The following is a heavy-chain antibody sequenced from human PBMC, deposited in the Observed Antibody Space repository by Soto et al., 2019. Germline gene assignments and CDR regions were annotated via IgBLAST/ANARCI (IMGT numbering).Heavy chain of an antibody. D-gene: IGHD2-2*01. CDR3: ATLTYCSSASCPNYYYVMDV. CDR1: GFTFTTYS. CDR2: IGSSSNYI. V-gene: IGHV3-21*06. Sequence: GGSLRLSCAAPGFTFTTYSLTWVRQAPGKWLEWVASIGSSSNYIYYADSVKGRFTISRDNDKNSLFLQMNSLRAEDTAVYYCATLTYCSSASCPNYYYVMDVWGQGTTVTVSS. J-gene: IGHJ6*02.